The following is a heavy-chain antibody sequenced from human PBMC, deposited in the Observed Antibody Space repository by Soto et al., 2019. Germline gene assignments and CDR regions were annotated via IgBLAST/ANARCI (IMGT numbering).Heavy chain of an antibody. CDR3: AHRRFAKYSSLPADFDY. Sequence: QIALKESGPTLVKPTQTLTLTCTCSGFSLNSSGVGVGWIRQPPGKALEWLALIYWNDEMHYSPSLKSRLTITENASKHQVVLTVTNMDPVDTATYYCAHRRFAKYSSLPADFDYWGQGILVTVSS. D-gene: IGHD6-6*01. V-gene: IGHV2-5*01. CDR1: GFSLNSSGVG. CDR2: IYWNDEM. J-gene: IGHJ4*02.